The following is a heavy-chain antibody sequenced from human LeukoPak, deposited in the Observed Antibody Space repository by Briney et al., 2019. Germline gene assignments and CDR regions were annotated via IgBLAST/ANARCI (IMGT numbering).Heavy chain of an antibody. J-gene: IGHJ6*04. V-gene: IGHV3-21*01. D-gene: IGHD4-17*01. CDR2: ISSSSSYI. CDR3: ARRPAYGDYLGV. CDR1: GFTFSSYS. Sequence: GGSLRLSCAASGFTFSSYSMNWVRQAPGKGLEWVSSISSSSSYIYYADSVKGRFTISRDNAKNSLYLQMNSLRAEDTAVYYCARRPAYGDYLGVWGKGTTVTVSS.